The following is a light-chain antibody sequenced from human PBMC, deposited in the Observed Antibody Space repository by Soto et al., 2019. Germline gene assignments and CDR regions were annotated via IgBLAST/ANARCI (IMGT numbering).Light chain of an antibody. Sequence: DIQMTQSPSTLSASVGDRATITCRASQSISSWLAWYQQKPGKAPKLLIYKASILESGVPSRFSGSGSGTEFTLTISSLQPDDFATYYCQQYNSYAVTFGQGTKVEIK. J-gene: IGKJ1*01. CDR2: KAS. V-gene: IGKV1-5*03. CDR1: QSISSW. CDR3: QQYNSYAVT.